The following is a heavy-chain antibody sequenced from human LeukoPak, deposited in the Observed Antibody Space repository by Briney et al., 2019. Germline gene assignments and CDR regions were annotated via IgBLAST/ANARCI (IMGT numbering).Heavy chain of an antibody. Sequence: PGGSLRLSCVASGFTFSSYWMSWVRQAPGKGLEWIGTIYSSVYTYYNPSLRSRATISGDTSRNLFSLKLISVTAADTAVYYCARGSDDYKLGNHWGHGTLVTVSS. J-gene: IGHJ5*02. V-gene: IGHV4-4*08. CDR1: GFTFSSYW. CDR3: ARGSDDYKLGNH. CDR2: IYSSVYT. D-gene: IGHD5-24*01.